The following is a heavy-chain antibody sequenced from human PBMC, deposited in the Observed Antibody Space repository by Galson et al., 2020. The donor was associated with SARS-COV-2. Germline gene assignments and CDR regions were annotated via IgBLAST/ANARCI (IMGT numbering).Heavy chain of an antibody. CDR1: GFTFSNAW. Sequence: GGSLRLSCAASGFTFSNAWMSWVRQAPGKGLEWVGRIKSKTDGGTTDYAAPVKGRFTISRDDSKNTLYLQMNSLKTEDTAVYYCTTMALYDYVWGSYRYPYFDYWGQGTLVTVSS. V-gene: IGHV3-15*01. CDR2: IKSKTDGGTT. CDR3: TTMALYDYVWGSYRYPYFDY. D-gene: IGHD3-16*02. J-gene: IGHJ4*02.